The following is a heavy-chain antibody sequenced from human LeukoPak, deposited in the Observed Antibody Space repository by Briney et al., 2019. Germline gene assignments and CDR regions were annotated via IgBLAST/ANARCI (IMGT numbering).Heavy chain of an antibody. CDR3: ARGPYYDSSGYPFFDY. V-gene: IGHV4-30-2*01. J-gene: IGHJ4*02. CDR2: IYHSGST. D-gene: IGHD3-22*01. Sequence: SQTLSLTCTVSGGSISSGGYYWSWIRQPPGKGLEWFGNIYHSGSTYYNPPLKSRVTISVDRSKNQFSLKLSSVTAADTAVYYGARGPYYDSSGYPFFDYWGQGTLVTVSS. CDR1: GGSISSGGYY.